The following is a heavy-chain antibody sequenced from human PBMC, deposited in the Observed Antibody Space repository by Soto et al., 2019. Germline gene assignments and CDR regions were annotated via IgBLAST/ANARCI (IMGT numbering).Heavy chain of an antibody. D-gene: IGHD5-18*01. CDR3: GSTVPDTALVTEGFWGGYCYYGMDV. CDR1: GGTFSSYT. J-gene: IGHJ6*02. Sequence: SVKVSCKASGGTFSSYTISWVRQAPGQGLEWMGRIIPILGIANYAQKFQGRVTITADKSTSTAYMELSSRRSDDTAVYYCGSTVPDTALVTEGFWGGYCYYGMDVWGQGTTVTVSS. CDR2: IIPILGIA. V-gene: IGHV1-69*02.